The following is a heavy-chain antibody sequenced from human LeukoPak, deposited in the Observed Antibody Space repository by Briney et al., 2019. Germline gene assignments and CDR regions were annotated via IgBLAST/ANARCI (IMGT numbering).Heavy chain of an antibody. J-gene: IGHJ4*02. V-gene: IGHV3-30*18. CDR3: AKDGDLYAGY. D-gene: IGHD3-16*01. CDR2: ISYHERNK. Sequence: PGGSLRLSCAASGFTFSNFGMHWVRQAPGKGLEWLAVISYHERNKYYADSVKGRFTISRDNSKNTLYLQMNSLRAEDTAVYYCAKDGDLYAGYWGQGTLVTVSS. CDR1: GFTFSNFG.